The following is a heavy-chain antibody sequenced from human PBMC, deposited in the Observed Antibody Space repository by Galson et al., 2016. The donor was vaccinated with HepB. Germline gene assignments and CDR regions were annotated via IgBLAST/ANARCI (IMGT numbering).Heavy chain of an antibody. J-gene: IGHJ4*02. Sequence: SLRLSCAASGFTFSSHWMNWVRQAPGKGLEWVANIKQDGSEMYYVDSVKGRFTISRDNAQNSLYLQMNSLRDDDTAVYYCARAIAVAVVDYWGQGTLVTVSS. V-gene: IGHV3-7*01. CDR2: IKQDGSEM. CDR1: GFTFSSHW. CDR3: ARAIAVAVVDY. D-gene: IGHD6-19*01.